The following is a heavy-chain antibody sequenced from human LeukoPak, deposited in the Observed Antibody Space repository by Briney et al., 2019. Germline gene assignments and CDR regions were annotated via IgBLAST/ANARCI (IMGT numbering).Heavy chain of an antibody. CDR2: INPNSGAT. CDR3: ARTATWFYEGPFFDF. V-gene: IGHV1-2*02. J-gene: IGHJ4*02. CDR1: GYTFTGYY. D-gene: IGHD5/OR15-5a*01. Sequence: ASVKVSCKASGYTFTGYYMHWVRQAPGQGLEWVGWINPNSGATNYAQRFQGRVTMTRDTSISTAYMELNRLRSDDRAVYYCARTATWFYEGPFFDFWGQGTLVTVSS.